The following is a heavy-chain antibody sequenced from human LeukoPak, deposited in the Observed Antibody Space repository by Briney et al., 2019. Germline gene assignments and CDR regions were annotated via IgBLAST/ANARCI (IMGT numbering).Heavy chain of an antibody. CDR1: GGSISSYY. CDR2: IYYSGST. D-gene: IGHD1-14*01. CDR3: ARQSPWYVTDY. V-gene: IGHV4-59*08. Sequence: PSETLSLTCTVSGGSISSYYWSWIRQPPGKGLEWIGYIYYSGSTNYNPSLRSRVTISVDTPKNQFSLKLSSVTAADTAVYFCARQSPWYVTDYWGQGTLVTVSS. J-gene: IGHJ4*02.